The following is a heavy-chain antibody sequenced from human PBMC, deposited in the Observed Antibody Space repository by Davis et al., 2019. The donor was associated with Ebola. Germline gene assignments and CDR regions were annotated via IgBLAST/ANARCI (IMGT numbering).Heavy chain of an antibody. CDR3: ARGGEYPGDY. Sequence: GSLRLSCAVYGGSFSGYYWSWIRQPPGKGLEWIGYIYYSGSTNYNPSLKSRVTISVDTSKNQFSLKLSSVTAADTAVYYCARGGEYPGDYWGQGTLVTVSS. J-gene: IGHJ4*02. CDR1: GGSFSGYY. D-gene: IGHD2/OR15-2a*01. CDR2: IYYSGST. V-gene: IGHV4-59*01.